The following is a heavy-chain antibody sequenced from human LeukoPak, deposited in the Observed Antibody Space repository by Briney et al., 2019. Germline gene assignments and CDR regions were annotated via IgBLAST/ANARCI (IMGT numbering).Heavy chain of an antibody. V-gene: IGHV3-48*04. CDR1: GFTFSDYG. CDR2: IDDSSGAI. CDR3: ARSSISSSYTY. Sequence: GGSLRLSCEASGFTFSDYGMNWVRHSPGKGLEWISYIDDSSGAIYYADSVKGRFAISRDNAKNSLYLQMNSLRAEGTAVYYCARSSISSSYTYWGQGTLVTVSS. D-gene: IGHD2-2*02. J-gene: IGHJ4*02.